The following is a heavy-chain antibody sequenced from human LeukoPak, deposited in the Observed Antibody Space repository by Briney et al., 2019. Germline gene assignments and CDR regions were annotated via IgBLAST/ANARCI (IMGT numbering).Heavy chain of an antibody. D-gene: IGHD2-2*01. Sequence: GGSLRLSCASSGFIVSSIYMSWVRQAPGKGLEWVSAISGSGGSTYYADSVKGRFTISRDNSKNTLYLQMNSLRAEDTAVYYCAKYLCDCWGQGTLVTVSS. V-gene: IGHV3-23*01. CDR3: AKYLCDC. CDR2: ISGSGGST. J-gene: IGHJ4*02. CDR1: GFIVSSIY.